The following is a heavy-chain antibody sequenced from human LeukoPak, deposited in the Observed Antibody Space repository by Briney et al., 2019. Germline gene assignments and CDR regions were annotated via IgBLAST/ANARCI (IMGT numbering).Heavy chain of an antibody. Sequence: GGSLRLSCAASGFTFSGYGMHWFRQAPGKGLEWVTFIHCDGSSTYYADSVKGRFPLSRECAKNPLLVQMNSLRAEDTAVYYCATDLFHGLGTRCVDSWGPGNLVTVSS. CDR2: IHCDGSST. D-gene: IGHD3-10*01. V-gene: IGHV3-30*02. J-gene: IGHJ4*02. CDR3: ATDLFHGLGTRCVDS. CDR1: GFTFSGYG.